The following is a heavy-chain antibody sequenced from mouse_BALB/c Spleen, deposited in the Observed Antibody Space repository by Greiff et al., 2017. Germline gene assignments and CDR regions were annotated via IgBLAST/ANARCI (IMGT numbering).Heavy chain of an antibody. CDR3: ARVYYGNYGGAMDY. Sequence: DVKLVESGGGLVKLGGSLKLSCAASGFTFSSYYMSWVRQTPEKRLELVAAINSNGGSTYYPDTVKGRFTISRDNAKNTLYLQMSSLKSEDTALYYCARVYYGNYGGAMDYWGQGTSVTVSS. V-gene: IGHV5-6-2*01. CDR1: GFTFSSYY. J-gene: IGHJ4*01. D-gene: IGHD2-1*01. CDR2: INSNGGST.